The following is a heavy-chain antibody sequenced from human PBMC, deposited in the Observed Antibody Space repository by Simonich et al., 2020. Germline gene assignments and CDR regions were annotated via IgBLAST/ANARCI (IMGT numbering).Heavy chain of an antibody. CDR2: INSSSSYI. J-gene: IGHJ4*02. CDR1: GFTFSSYS. D-gene: IGHD3-10*01. Sequence: GGGLVKPGGSLRLSCAASGFTFSSYSMNWVRQAPGKGLKLVSSINSSSSYIYYADSVKGRFTISRDNAKNSLYLQMNSMRAEDTAVYYCARDTSYYGSGSYYFDYWGQGTLVTVSS. CDR3: ARDTSYYGSGSYYFDY. V-gene: IGHV3-21*01.